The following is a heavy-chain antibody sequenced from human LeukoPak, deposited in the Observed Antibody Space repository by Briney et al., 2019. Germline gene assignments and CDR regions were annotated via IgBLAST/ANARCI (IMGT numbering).Heavy chain of an antibody. V-gene: IGHV1-69*04. CDR1: GGTFSSYA. J-gene: IGHJ4*02. CDR3: ARAHRMVTAIYFDY. CDR2: IIPILGIA. Sequence: GASVKVSCKASGGTFSSYAISWVRQAPGQGLEWMGRIIPILGIANYAQKFQGRVTITADKSTSTAYMELSSLRPEDTAVYYCARAHRMVTAIYFDYWGQGTLVIVSS. D-gene: IGHD2-21*02.